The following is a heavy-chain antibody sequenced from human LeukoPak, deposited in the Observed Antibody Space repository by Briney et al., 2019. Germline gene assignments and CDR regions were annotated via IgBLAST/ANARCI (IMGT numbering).Heavy chain of an antibody. CDR2: IIPIFGTA. D-gene: IGHD2-15*01. J-gene: IGHJ4*02. Sequence: GASVKVSCKASGGTFSSYAISWVRQAPGQGLEWMGGIIPIFGTANYAQKFQGRVTITTDESTSTAYMELSSLRSEDTAVYYCARVVRGAYCSGGSCYFDYWGQGTLVIVSS. V-gene: IGHV1-69*05. CDR1: GGTFSSYA. CDR3: ARVVRGAYCSGGSCYFDY.